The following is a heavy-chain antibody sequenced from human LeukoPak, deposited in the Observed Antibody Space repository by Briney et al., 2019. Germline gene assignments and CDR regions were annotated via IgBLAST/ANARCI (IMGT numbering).Heavy chain of an antibody. CDR2: IYYSGNT. CDR3: ARHQATGNYPNSYFDY. J-gene: IGHJ4*02. D-gene: IGHD1-7*01. CDR1: GGSISSSSFY. Sequence: KPSETRSLTCTVSGGSISSSSFYWGWIRQPPGKGLEWIGTIYYSGNTYYNPSLKSRVTISVDTSKNQFSLKLSSVTAADTAVYYCARHQATGNYPNSYFDYWGQGTLVTVSS. V-gene: IGHV4-39*01.